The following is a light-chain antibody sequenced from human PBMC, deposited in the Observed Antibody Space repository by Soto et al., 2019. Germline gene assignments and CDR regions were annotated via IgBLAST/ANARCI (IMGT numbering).Light chain of an antibody. Sequence: QSALTQPASVSGSPGQSITISCTGTSSDVGAYDYVSWYQQHPDKAPKLMIYEVSNRPSGVSNRFSGSKSVNTAPLTISGLQTEDEADYYCSSYTSSSTRVFGTWTKVTVL. CDR3: SSYTSSSTRV. J-gene: IGLJ1*01. V-gene: IGLV2-14*03. CDR1: SSDVGAYDY. CDR2: EVS.